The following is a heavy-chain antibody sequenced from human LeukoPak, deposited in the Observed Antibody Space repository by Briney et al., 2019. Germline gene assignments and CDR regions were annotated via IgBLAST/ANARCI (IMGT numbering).Heavy chain of an antibody. V-gene: IGHV3-33*06. D-gene: IGHD2-15*01. CDR2: IWSDGSNK. J-gene: IGHJ4*02. CDR3: AKEGGCSGGSCYEPGDYFDY. CDR1: GCTFSSYG. Sequence: PGGSMRLSCAASGCTFSSYGMNWVRQAPGKGLEWVAVIWSDGSNKYYADSVKGRFTISIDNSKNTLYLQMNSLRAEDTAVYYCAKEGGCSGGSCYEPGDYFDYWGQGTLVTVSS.